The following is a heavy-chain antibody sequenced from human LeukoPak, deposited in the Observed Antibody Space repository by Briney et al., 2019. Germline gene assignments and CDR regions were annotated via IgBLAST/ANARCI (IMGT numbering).Heavy chain of an antibody. CDR2: IYSGGST. CDR3: ARGYSSSDYFDY. J-gene: IGHJ4*02. Sequence: PGGSLRLSCAASGFTVSSNYMSWVRQAPVKGLEWVSVIYSGGSTYYADSVKGRFTISRDNSKNTLYLQMNSLRAEDTAVYYCARGYSSSDYFDYWGQGTLVTVSS. D-gene: IGHD6-13*01. V-gene: IGHV3-53*01. CDR1: GFTVSSNY.